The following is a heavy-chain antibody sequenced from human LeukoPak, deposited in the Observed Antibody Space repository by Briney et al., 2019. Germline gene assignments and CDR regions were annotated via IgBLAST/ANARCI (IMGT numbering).Heavy chain of an antibody. Sequence: PSETLSLTCAVYGGSFSGYCWSWIRQPPGKGLEWIGEINHSGSTNYNPSLKSRVTISVDTSKNQFSLKLSSVTAADTAVYYCAIYVWGSYPRVDYWGQGTLVTVSS. D-gene: IGHD3-16*01. CDR1: GGSFSGYC. CDR3: AIYVWGSYPRVDY. J-gene: IGHJ4*02. V-gene: IGHV4-34*01. CDR2: INHSGST.